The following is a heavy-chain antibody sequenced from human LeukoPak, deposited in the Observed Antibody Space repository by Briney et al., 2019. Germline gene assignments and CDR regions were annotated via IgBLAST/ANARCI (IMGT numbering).Heavy chain of an antibody. Sequence: PSETLSLTCTVSGGSISSSSYYWGWIRQPPGKGLEWIGSIYYSGSTYYNLSLKSRVTISVDTSKNQFSLKLSPVTAADTAVYYCARTPGDYGDFYFDYWGQGTLVTVSS. CDR1: GGSISSSSYY. CDR2: IYYSGST. D-gene: IGHD4-17*01. V-gene: IGHV4-39*01. CDR3: ARTPGDYGDFYFDY. J-gene: IGHJ4*02.